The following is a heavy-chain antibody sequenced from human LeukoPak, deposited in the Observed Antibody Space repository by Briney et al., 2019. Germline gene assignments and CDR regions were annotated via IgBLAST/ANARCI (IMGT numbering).Heavy chain of an antibody. Sequence: GGSLRLSCAASGFTFSSYSMNWVRQAPGKGLEWVSSISSSSSYIYYADSVKGRFTISRDNAKNSLYLQMNSLRAEDTAAYYCARGGSASGAPSSFDYWGQGTLVTVSS. D-gene: IGHD1-26*01. J-gene: IGHJ4*02. V-gene: IGHV3-21*01. CDR2: ISSSSSYI. CDR3: ARGGSASGAPSSFDY. CDR1: GFTFSSYS.